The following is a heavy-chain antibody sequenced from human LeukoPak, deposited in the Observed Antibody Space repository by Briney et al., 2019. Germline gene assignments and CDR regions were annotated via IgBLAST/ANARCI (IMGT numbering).Heavy chain of an antibody. CDR2: IWYDGSNK. D-gene: IGHD3-22*01. J-gene: IGHJ4*02. V-gene: IGHV3-33*04. Sequence: VIWYDGSNKHYAESVKGRFSISRDNSKSTLYLQMNSLRAEDTAVYYCARARGVSTGYRPIDYWGQGTLVTVSS. CDR3: ARARGVSTGYRPIDY.